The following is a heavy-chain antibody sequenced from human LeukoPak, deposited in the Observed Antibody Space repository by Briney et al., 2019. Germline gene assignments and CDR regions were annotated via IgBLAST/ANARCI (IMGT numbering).Heavy chain of an antibody. CDR3: ARDPSPKVYSSGADAFDI. J-gene: IGHJ3*02. CDR2: INPNSGGT. CDR1: GYTFTGYY. Sequence: GASVKVSCKASGYTFTGYYMHWVRQAPGQGLEWMGWINPNSGGTNYAQKFQGRVTMTRDTSISTAYMELSRLRSDDTAVYYCARDPSPKVYSSGADAFDIWGQGTMVTVSS. D-gene: IGHD6-19*01. V-gene: IGHV1-2*02.